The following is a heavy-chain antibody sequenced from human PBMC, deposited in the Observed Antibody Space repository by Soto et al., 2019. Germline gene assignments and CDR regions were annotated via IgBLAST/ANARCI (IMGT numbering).Heavy chain of an antibody. CDR2: MNPNSGNT. CDR1: GYTFTSYD. J-gene: IGHJ5*02. V-gene: IGHV1-8*01. D-gene: IGHD6-13*01. CDR3: ARGEDSSSWGRFDP. Sequence: APVKVSCKASGYTFTSYDINWVRQATGQGLEWMGWMNPNSGNTGYAQKFQGRVTMTRNTSISTAYMELSSPRSEDTAVYYCARGEDSSSWGRFDPWGQGTLVTVPS.